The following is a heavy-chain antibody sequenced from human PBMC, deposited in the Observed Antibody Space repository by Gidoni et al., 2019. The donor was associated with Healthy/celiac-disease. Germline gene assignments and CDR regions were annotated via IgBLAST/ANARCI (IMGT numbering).Heavy chain of an antibody. CDR2: INHSGST. CDR1: GGSFSGYY. V-gene: IGHV4-34*01. Sequence: QVQLQQWGAGLLKPSETLSLTCAVYGGSFSGYYWSWIRQPPGKGLEWIGEINHSGSTNYNPSLKSRVTISVDTSKNQFSLKLSSVTAADTAVYYCAGRVATQPLYYFDYWGQGTLVTVSS. J-gene: IGHJ4*02. CDR3: AGRVATQPLYYFDY. D-gene: IGHD5-12*01.